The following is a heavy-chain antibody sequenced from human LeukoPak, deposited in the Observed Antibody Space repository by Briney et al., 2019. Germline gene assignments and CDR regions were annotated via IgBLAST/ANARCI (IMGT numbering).Heavy chain of an antibody. V-gene: IGHV3-30*18. D-gene: IGHD6-13*01. Sequence: PGGSLRLSCAASGFTFSSYGMHWVRQAPGKGLEWVAVISYDGSNKYYADSVKGRFTISRDNSKNTLYLQMNSPRAEDTAVYYCAKDFSSSWYFDYWGQGTLVTVSS. CDR3: AKDFSSSWYFDY. CDR1: GFTFSSYG. CDR2: ISYDGSNK. J-gene: IGHJ4*02.